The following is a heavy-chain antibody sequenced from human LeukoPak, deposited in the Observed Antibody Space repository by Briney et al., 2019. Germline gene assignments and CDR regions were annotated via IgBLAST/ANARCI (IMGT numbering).Heavy chain of an antibody. V-gene: IGHV1-69*01. Sequence: SVKVSCKASGGTFSSYAISWVRQAPGQGLEWMGGIIPIFGTANYAQKFQGRVTITADESTSTAYMELSSLRSGDTAVYYCARSLMVRGGYYYYWTSGAKGPRSPSP. CDR3: ARSLMVRGGYYYYWTS. CDR1: GGTFSSYA. J-gene: IGHJ6*03. CDR2: IIPIFGTA. D-gene: IGHD3-10*01.